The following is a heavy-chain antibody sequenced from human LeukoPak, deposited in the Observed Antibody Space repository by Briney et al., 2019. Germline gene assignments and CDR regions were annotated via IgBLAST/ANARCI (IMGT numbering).Heavy chain of an antibody. Sequence: GASVKVSCKASGGTFSSYAISWVRQAPGQGLEWMGGIIPIFGTANYAQKFQGRVTITADESTSTAYMELSSLRSEDTAVYYCARNPGGIVATTIDYWGQGTLVTVSS. CDR2: IIPIFGTA. CDR3: ARNPGGIVATTIDY. V-gene: IGHV1-69*13. J-gene: IGHJ4*02. D-gene: IGHD5-12*01. CDR1: GGTFSSYA.